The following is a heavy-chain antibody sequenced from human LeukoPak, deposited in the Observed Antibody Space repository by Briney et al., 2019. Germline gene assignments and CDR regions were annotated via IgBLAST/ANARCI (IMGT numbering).Heavy chain of an antibody. Sequence: SQTLSLTCAISGDSVSSNSAAWNWIRQSPSRGLEWLGRTYYRSKWYNDYAVSVKSRITINPDTSKNQFSLQLNSVTPEDTAVYYCARDQWLPTQTRQENWFDPWGQGTLVTVSS. V-gene: IGHV6-1*01. CDR2: TYYRSKWYN. CDR3: ARDQWLPTQTRQENWFDP. D-gene: IGHD6-19*01. CDR1: GDSVSSNSAA. J-gene: IGHJ5*02.